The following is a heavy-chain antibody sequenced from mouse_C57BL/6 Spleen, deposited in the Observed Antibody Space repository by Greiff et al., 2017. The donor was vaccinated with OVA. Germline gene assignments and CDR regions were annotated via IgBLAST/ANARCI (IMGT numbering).Heavy chain of an antibody. V-gene: IGHV5-17*01. J-gene: IGHJ1*03. Sequence: EVMLVESGGGLVKPGGSLKLSCAASGFTFSDYGMHWVRQAPEKGLEWVAYISSGSSTIYYADTVKGRFTISRDNAKNTLFLQMTSLRSEDTAMYYCARAGLYDWYFDVWGTGTTVTVSS. CDR2: ISSGSSTI. CDR3: ARAGLYDWYFDV. D-gene: IGHD3-1*01. CDR1: GFTFSDYG.